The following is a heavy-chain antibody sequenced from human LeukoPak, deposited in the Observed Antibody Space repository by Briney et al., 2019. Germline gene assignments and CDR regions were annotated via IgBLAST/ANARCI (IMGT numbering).Heavy chain of an antibody. V-gene: IGHV3-9*01. J-gene: IGHJ4*02. Sequence: GGSLRLSCAASGFTFDDYAMHWVRQAPGKGLEWVSGISWNSGSIGYADSVKGRFTISRDNAKNSLYLQMNSLRAEDKALYYCAKAYYGYSGYDPSYYFDYWGQGTLVTVSS. CDR3: AKAYYGYSGYDPSYYFDY. CDR1: GFTFDDYA. CDR2: ISWNSGSI. D-gene: IGHD5-12*01.